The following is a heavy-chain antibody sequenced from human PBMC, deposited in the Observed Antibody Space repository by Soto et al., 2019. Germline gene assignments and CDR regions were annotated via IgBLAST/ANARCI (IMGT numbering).Heavy chain of an antibody. Sequence: PWMCLRVSCFGTVLNFDDSAMHYGRHGPRRGLEWVSGISWNSRVLASAASDKGRCTISRDNGSHSLYLQMDSLRDEDTALYYCAKGRYDCWSPYYFDCWGQVTMVIVSS. CDR1: VLNFDDSA. J-gene: IGHJ4*02. CDR2: ISWNSRVL. CDR3: AKGRYDCWSPYYFDC. V-gene: IGHV3-9*01. D-gene: IGHD3-3*01.